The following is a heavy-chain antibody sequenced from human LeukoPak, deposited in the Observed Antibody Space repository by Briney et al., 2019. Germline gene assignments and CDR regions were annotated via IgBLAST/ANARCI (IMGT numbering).Heavy chain of an antibody. CDR2: IYYSGST. J-gene: IGHJ2*01. D-gene: IGHD4-23*01. CDR1: GGSISSSSYY. V-gene: IGHV4-39*01. CDR3: ATTVVKRYFDL. Sequence: SETLSLTCTVSGGSISSSSYYWGWIRQPPGKGLEWIGSIYYSGSTYYNPSLKSRVTISVDTSKNQFSLKLSSVTAADTAVYYCATTVVKRYFDLWGCGTLVTVSS.